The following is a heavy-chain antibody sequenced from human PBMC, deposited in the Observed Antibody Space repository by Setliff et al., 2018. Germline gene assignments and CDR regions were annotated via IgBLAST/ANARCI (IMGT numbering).Heavy chain of an antibody. CDR1: GGSISSSSYY. V-gene: IGHV4-39*07. CDR2: INHSGST. CDR3: ARGRIQLWKYYFDY. J-gene: IGHJ4*03. D-gene: IGHD5-18*01. Sequence: SETLSLTCTVSGGSISSSSYYWGWIRQPPGKGLEWIGEINHSGSTNYNPSLKSRVTISVDTSKNQFSLKLSSVTAADTAVYYCARGRIQLWKYYFDYWVPETLLVTVSS.